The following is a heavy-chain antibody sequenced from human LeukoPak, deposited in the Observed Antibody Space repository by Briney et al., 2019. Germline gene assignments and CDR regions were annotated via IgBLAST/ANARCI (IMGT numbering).Heavy chain of an antibody. J-gene: IGHJ6*02. V-gene: IGHV1-18*01. CDR3: ARDLCSSTSCYLDYYYYYGMDV. D-gene: IGHD2-2*01. CDR2: IRAYNGNT. CDR1: GYTFTCYG. Sequence: ASVKASCKASGYTFTCYGISWVRQAPGQGLEWMGWIRAYNGNTNYAQKLQGRVTMTTDTSTSTAYMELRSLRSDDTAVYYCARDLCSSTSCYLDYYYYYGMDVWGQGTTVTVSS.